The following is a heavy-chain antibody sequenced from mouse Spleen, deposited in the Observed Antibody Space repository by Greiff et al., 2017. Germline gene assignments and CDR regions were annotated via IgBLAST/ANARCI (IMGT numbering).Heavy chain of an antibody. CDR3: ARDRDYPYYFDY. D-gene: IGHD1-1*02. CDR1: GYSITSGYY. J-gene: IGHJ2*01. CDR2: ISYDGSN. V-gene: IGHV3-6*01. Sequence: EVQVVESGPGLVKPSQSLSLTCSVTGYSITSGYYWNWIRQFPGNKLEWMGYISYDGSNNYNPSLKNRISITRDTSKNQFFLKLNSVTTEDTATYYCARDRDYPYYFDYWGQGTTLTVSS.